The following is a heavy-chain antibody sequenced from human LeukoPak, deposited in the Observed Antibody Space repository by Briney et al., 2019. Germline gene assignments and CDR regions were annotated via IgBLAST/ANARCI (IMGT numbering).Heavy chain of an antibody. CDR1: SGSMVSCLYY. V-gene: IGHV4-61*02. D-gene: IGHD5/OR15-5a*01. Sequence: SETLSLSCTVSSGSMVSCLYYWVCIRQPAGKGLEWIGRISNSGSTAYNPSHRGRATITLDTSKKYFSLKVTSVAAANTAIYYCARETEDTCSRTWALYDPYYYMAAWGNGATVTV. CDR2: ISNSGST. CDR3: ARETEDTCSRTWALYDPYYYMAA. J-gene: IGHJ6*03.